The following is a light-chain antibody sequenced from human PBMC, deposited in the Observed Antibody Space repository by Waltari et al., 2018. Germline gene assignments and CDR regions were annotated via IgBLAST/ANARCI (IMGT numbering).Light chain of an antibody. V-gene: IGKV1-5*03. CDR1: QSISTW. J-gene: IGKJ4*01. CDR2: KAS. CDR3: QQYNSYLLT. Sequence: DIQMTQSPSTLSASVGDRVTITCRASQSISTWLAWYQQKPGKAPKLRIYKASTLETGVPSRFSGSGSGTEFTLTISSLQPDDFATYFCQQYNSYLLTFGGGTKVEIQ.